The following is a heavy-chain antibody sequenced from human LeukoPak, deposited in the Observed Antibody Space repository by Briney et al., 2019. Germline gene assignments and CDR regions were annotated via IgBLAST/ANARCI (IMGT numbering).Heavy chain of an antibody. D-gene: IGHD3-16*01. Sequence: SETLSLTCTVSGGSISSGGYYWSWIRQHPGKGLEWIGYIYYSGSTYYNPSLKSRVTISVDTSKNQFSLKLSSVTAADTAVYYCARGGDFGMMSLHPWGQGTLVTVSS. CDR2: IYYSGST. CDR3: ARGGDFGMMSLHP. CDR1: GGSISSGGYY. V-gene: IGHV4-31*03. J-gene: IGHJ5*02.